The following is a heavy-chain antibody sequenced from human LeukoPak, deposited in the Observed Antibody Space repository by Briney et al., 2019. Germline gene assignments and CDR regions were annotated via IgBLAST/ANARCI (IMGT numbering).Heavy chain of an antibody. J-gene: IGHJ3*02. CDR1: GFNFSDYY. CDR3: ARVSSSCYAFDI. D-gene: IGHD6-13*01. Sequence: GGAVRLSCAASGFNFSDYYMSWLRQAPGKGLEWVSYISSSGSTIYYADSVKGRFPIPRDNAKNSLYLQMNSLRAEDTAVYYCARVSSSCYAFDIWGQGTMVTVSS. CDR2: ISSSGSTI. V-gene: IGHV3-11*01.